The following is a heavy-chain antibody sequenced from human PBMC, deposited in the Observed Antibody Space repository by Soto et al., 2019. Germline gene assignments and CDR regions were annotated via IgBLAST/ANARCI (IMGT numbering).Heavy chain of an antibody. D-gene: IGHD4-4*01. CDR3: AGDPDSHYNDSHASSYP. CDR2: IIPIIGII. Sequence: SGKVSCKASGGTFSNYTIPWGGPAPGQGLEWMGRIIPIIGIINYAQKFQGRVTISADKFTGTAYMELTGLRSDDTAVYYCAGDPDSHYNDSHASSYPWGQGTLVTVSS. V-gene: IGHV1-69*04. J-gene: IGHJ5*02. CDR1: GGTFSNYT.